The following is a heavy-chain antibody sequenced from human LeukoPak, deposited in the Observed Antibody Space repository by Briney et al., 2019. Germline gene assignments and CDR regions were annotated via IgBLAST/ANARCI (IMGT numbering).Heavy chain of an antibody. CDR1: GYTLTELS. D-gene: IGHD6-13*01. Sequence: EASVKVSCKVSGYTLTELSMHWVRQAPGKGLEWMGGFDPEDGETIYAQKFQGRVTMTEDTSTDTAYMELSSPRSEDTAVYYCATAGTPTSKGAAGFYYYYGMDVWGQGTTVTVSS. V-gene: IGHV1-24*01. CDR2: FDPEDGET. CDR3: ATAGTPTSKGAAGFYYYYGMDV. J-gene: IGHJ6*02.